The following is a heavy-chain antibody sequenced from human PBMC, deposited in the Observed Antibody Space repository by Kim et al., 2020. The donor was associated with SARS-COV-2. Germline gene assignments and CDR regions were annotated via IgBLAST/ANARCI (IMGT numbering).Heavy chain of an antibody. V-gene: IGHV5-51*01. Sequence: GESLKISCKGSGYNFSTSWIGWVRQMPGKGLEWMGIIYPGDFDTRYSPSFQGQVSISADKSINTAYLHWNSLKASDTAMYYCARRGGSLKFFDYWGQGTLVTVSS. CDR2: IYPGDFDT. J-gene: IGHJ4*02. CDR3: ARRGGSLKFFDY. CDR1: GYNFSTSW. D-gene: IGHD1-26*01.